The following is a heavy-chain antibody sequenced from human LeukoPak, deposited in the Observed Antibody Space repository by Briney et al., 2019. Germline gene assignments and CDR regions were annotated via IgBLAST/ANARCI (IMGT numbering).Heavy chain of an antibody. V-gene: IGHV1-69*01. CDR2: IIPSFGTA. CDR3: KGGYCSGGTCYIRGFDP. J-gene: IGHJ5*02. CDR1: GGTFSNYA. Sequence: SVKVSCKASGGTFSNYAISWMRQAPGQGPEWMGGIIPSFGTANYAQKFEGSVNITADESTNIAYMELRSLRSEDAAVYCAKGGYCSGGTCYIRGFDPWGQGTLVTVSS. D-gene: IGHD2-15*01.